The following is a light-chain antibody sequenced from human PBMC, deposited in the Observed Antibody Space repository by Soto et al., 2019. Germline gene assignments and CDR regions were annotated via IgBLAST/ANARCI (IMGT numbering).Light chain of an antibody. V-gene: IGKV1-17*03. J-gene: IGKJ4*01. CDR1: QAISNY. CDR2: GAS. CDR3: LQYNGYPLT. Sequence: DIQMTQSPSAMSASVGDRVTITCRASQAISNYLAWFQQKPGKVPKRLIYGASSLQSGVPSRFSGSGSGTEFTLTISSLQPEDFASYFCLQYNGYPLTFCGGTKVEI.